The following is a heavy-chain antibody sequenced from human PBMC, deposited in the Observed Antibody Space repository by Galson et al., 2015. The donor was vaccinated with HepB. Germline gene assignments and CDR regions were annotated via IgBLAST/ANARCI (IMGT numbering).Heavy chain of an antibody. Sequence: SLRLSCAASGFTFSTYAMSWVRQAPGKGLEWVSAISGSGGTTYYADSVKGRFTISRDNSKNTLYLQVNSLTAEDTAAYYCAKVGYRYAYSALLDYWGQGTLVTVSS. CDR1: GFTFSTYA. D-gene: IGHD5-18*01. J-gene: IGHJ4*02. CDR3: AKVGYRYAYSALLDY. V-gene: IGHV3-23*01. CDR2: ISGSGGTT.